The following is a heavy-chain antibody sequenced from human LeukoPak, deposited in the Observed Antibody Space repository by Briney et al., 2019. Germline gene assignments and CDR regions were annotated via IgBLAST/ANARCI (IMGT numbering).Heavy chain of an antibody. CDR3: ARGSSSWFNYYYYGMDV. Sequence: YPSETLSRTCTVSGGTISSYYWSWIRQPPGKGLEWIGYIYYSGSTNYNPSLKSRVTISVDTSKNQFSLKLSSVTAADTAVYYRARGSSSWFNYYYYGMDVWGQGTTVTVSS. J-gene: IGHJ6*02. CDR1: GGTISSYY. D-gene: IGHD6-13*01. CDR2: IYYSGST. V-gene: IGHV4-59*01.